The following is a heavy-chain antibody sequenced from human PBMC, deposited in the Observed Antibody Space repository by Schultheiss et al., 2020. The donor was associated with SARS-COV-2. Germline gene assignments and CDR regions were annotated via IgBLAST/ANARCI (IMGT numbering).Heavy chain of an antibody. CDR3: ARKHTAIDY. V-gene: IGHV3-33*01. CDR2: FWANGNDK. D-gene: IGHD5-18*01. Sequence: GGSLRLSCAASGFTFSNYGMHWVRQAPGKGLEWVAVFWANGNDKYYADSVKGRFTISRDNSMNTLYLQMNSLRGEDTAVYYCARKHTAIDYWGQGTLVTVSS. CDR1: GFTFSNYG. J-gene: IGHJ4*02.